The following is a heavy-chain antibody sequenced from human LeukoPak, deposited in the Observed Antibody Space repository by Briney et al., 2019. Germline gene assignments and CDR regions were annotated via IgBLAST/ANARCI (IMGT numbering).Heavy chain of an antibody. CDR3: ARHCYYGSGSYHWFDP. CDR2: IYYSGST. J-gene: IGHJ5*02. CDR1: GGSISSSRYY. Sequence: PSETLSLTCTVSGGSISSSRYYWGWIRQPPGKGLEWIGSIYYSGSTYYNPSLKSRVTISVDTSKNQFSLKLSSVTAADTAVYYCARHCYYGSGSYHWFDPWGQETLVTVSS. D-gene: IGHD3-10*01. V-gene: IGHV4-39*01.